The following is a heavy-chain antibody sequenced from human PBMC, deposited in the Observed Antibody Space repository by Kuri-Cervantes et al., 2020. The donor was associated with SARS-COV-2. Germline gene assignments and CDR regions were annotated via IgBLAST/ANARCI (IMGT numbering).Heavy chain of an antibody. D-gene: IGHD6-19*01. Sequence: GSLRLSCAVYGGSFSGYYWSWIRQPPGKGLEWIGEINHSGSTNYNPSLKSRVTISVDTSKNQFSLKLSSVTAADTAVYYCAREAAVAGTGNWFDPWGQGTLVTVSS. J-gene: IGHJ5*02. CDR3: AREAAVAGTGNWFDP. CDR1: GGSFSGYY. CDR2: INHSGST. V-gene: IGHV4-34*01.